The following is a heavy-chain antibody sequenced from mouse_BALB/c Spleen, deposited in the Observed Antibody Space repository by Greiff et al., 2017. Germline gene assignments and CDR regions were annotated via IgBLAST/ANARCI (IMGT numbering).Heavy chain of an antibody. Sequence: EVKLVESGGGLVKPGGSLKLSCAASGFTFSSYAMSWVRQSPEKRLEWVAEISSGGSYTYYPDTVTGRFTISRDNAKNTLYLQMSSLKSEDTAMYYCARREDGYQFFYAMDYWGQGTSFTVSS. CDR2: ISSGGSYT. J-gene: IGHJ4*01. CDR1: GFTFSSYA. D-gene: IGHD2-3*01. V-gene: IGHV5-9-4*01. CDR3: ARREDGYQFFYAMDY.